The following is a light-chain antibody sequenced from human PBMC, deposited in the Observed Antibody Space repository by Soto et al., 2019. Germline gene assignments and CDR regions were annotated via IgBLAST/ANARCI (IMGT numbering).Light chain of an antibody. CDR2: ETS. J-gene: IGKJ1*01. V-gene: IGKV1-5*03. Sequence: DIRRTQLPSPRSPPVGARVGTTCRASQSISGQMAGYQQEPGKAPRLLIYETSTLQRGVPSRFSGSASGTEFTLTISSLQPDDFATYYCQQYNGFGSWTFGQGTKVEIK. CDR1: QSISGQ. CDR3: QQYNGFGSWT.